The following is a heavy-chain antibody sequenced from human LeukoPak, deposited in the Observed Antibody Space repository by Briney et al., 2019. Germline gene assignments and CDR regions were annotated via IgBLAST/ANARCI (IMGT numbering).Heavy chain of an antibody. Sequence: GASVKVSCKASGYTFTRYAMNWVRQAPGQGLEWMGWINTNTGNPTYAQGFTGRFVFSLDTSVSTAYLQISSLKAEDTAVYYCARHDYGDYWVSPLLDYWGQGTLVTVSS. CDR1: GYTFTRYA. CDR2: INTNTGNP. CDR3: ARHDYGDYWVSPLLDY. J-gene: IGHJ4*02. V-gene: IGHV7-4-1*02. D-gene: IGHD4-17*01.